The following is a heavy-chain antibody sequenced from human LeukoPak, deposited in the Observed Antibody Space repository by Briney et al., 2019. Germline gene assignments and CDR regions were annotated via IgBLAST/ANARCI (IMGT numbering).Heavy chain of an antibody. Sequence: PGGSLRLSCAASGFTFSSYSMNWVRQAPGKGLEWVSSISSSSSYIYYADSVKGRFTISRDNAKNSLYLQMNSLRAEDTAVYYCARGSGAYCGGDCYKYWGQGTLVTVSS. J-gene: IGHJ4*02. CDR2: ISSSSSYI. CDR3: ARGSGAYCGGDCYKY. V-gene: IGHV3-21*01. CDR1: GFTFSSYS. D-gene: IGHD2-21*02.